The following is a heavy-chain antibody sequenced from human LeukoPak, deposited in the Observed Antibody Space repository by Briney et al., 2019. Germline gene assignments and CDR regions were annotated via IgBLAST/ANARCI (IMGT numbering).Heavy chain of an antibody. D-gene: IGHD3-22*01. Sequence: PSETLSLTCSVSGDSVSRSDSYWDWIRPPPGKGLEWIGTIYHSGSTYYSPSLKSRVTMSVDPSNNQFSLNLRSVTAADTAVYYCARRRYYDGSGYLEWGQGTLLSVSS. CDR1: GDSVSRSDSY. CDR2: IYHSGST. CDR3: ARRRYYDGSGYLE. J-gene: IGHJ1*01. V-gene: IGHV4-39*01.